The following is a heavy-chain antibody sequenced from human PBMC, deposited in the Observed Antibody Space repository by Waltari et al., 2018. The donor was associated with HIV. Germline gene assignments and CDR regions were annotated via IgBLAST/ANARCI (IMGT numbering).Heavy chain of an antibody. CDR3: ARHSAWITMTVDAFDI. CDR2: IYYSGST. J-gene: IGHJ3*02. Sequence: QLQLQESGPGLVKPSETLSLTCTVSGGSISRSSHYWGWIRQPPGKGLEWIGSIYYSGSTYYNPSLNSRVTISVDTSKNQFSLKLSSVTAADTAVYYCARHSAWITMTVDAFDIWGPGTMVTVSS. D-gene: IGHD3-22*01. V-gene: IGHV4-39*01. CDR1: GGSISRSSHY.